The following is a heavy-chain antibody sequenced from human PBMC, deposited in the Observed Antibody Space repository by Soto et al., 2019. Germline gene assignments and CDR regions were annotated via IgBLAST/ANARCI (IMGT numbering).Heavy chain of an antibody. D-gene: IGHD3-10*01. CDR3: ARDLGSGSYPNWFDP. CDR1: GGSSSSYY. V-gene: IGHV4-59*01. CDR2: IYYSGST. J-gene: IGHJ5*02. Sequence: PSRTCTVSGGSSSSYYWSWIRQPPGKGLEWIGYIYYSGSTNYNPSLKSRVTISVDTSKNQFSLKLSSVTAADTAVYYCARDLGSGSYPNWFDPWGQGTLVTVSS.